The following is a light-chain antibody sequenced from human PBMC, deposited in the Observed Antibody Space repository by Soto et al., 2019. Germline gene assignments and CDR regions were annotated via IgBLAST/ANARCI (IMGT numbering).Light chain of an antibody. J-gene: IGLJ3*02. CDR2: NNN. Sequence: QSVLTQPPSASGTPGQRVTIPCSGRSSNIGSNTVNWYQQLPGTAPKLLLYNNNQRPSGVPDRFSGSKSGTSASLAISGLQSEDEADYYCAAWDDSLNGYWVFGGGTKLTGL. CDR1: SSNIGSNT. CDR3: AAWDDSLNGYWV. V-gene: IGLV1-44*01.